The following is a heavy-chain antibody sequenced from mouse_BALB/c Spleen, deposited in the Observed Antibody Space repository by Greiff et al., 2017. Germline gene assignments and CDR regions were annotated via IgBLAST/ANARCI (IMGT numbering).Heavy chain of an antibody. D-gene: IGHD2-1*01. CDR1: GFSLTSYG. CDR2: IWAGGST. V-gene: IGHV2-9*02. J-gene: IGHJ4*01. Sequence: QVQLKQSGPGLVAPSQSLSITCTVSGFSLTSYGVHWVRQPPGKGLEWLGVIWAGGSTNYNSALMSRLSISKDNSKSQVFLKMNSLQTDDTAMYYCARAYGNYGTYYAMDYWGQGTSVTVSS. CDR3: ARAYGNYGTYYAMDY.